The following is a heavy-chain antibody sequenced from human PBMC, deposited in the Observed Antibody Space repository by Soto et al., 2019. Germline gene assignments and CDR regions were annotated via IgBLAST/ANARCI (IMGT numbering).Heavy chain of an antibody. V-gene: IGHV1-18*01. CDR3: SRGTSIPASGDY. J-gene: IGHJ4*01. CDR2: VSAYNGER. CDR1: GYTFTNYG. D-gene: IGHD6-6*01. Sequence: QVQLVQSGAEVKKPGASVKVSCKASGYTFTNYGINWVRQAPGQGLEWLGWVSAYNGERRYAQRVQARVIMTTDTPTTTAYMELRSLRSDDTAVYYCSRGTSIPASGDYWVQGTLVTVSS.